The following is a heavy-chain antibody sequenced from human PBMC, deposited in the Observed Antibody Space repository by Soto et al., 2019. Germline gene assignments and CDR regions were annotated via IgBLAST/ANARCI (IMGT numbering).Heavy chain of an antibody. D-gene: IGHD6-13*01. V-gene: IGHV3-30-3*01. CDR2: ISYDGSNK. J-gene: IGHJ4*02. Sequence: QVQLVESGGGVVQPGGSLRLSCAASGFTFSSYAMHWVRQAPGKGLEWVAVISYDGSNKYYADSVKGRFTISRDNSKNTLYLQMNSLRAEDTAVYYCARDGDGYSIDWGQGTLVTVSS. CDR3: ARDGDGYSID. CDR1: GFTFSSYA.